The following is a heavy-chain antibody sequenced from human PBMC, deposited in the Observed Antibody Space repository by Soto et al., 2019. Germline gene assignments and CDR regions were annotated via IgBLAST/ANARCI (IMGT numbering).Heavy chain of an antibody. CDR1: GGSISSGGYY. Sequence: SETLSLTCTVSGGSISSGGYYWSWIRQHPGKGLEWIGYIYYSGSTYYNPSLKSRVTISVDTSKNQFSLKLSSVTAADTAVYYCARGRATPGSFDYWGQGTLVTVSS. CDR3: ARGRATPGSFDY. CDR2: IYYSGST. J-gene: IGHJ4*02. V-gene: IGHV4-31*03.